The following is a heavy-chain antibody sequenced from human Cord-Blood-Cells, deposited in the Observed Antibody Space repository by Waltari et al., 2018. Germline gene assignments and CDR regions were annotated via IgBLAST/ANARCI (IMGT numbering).Heavy chain of an antibody. CDR3: ARGELGTDY. J-gene: IGHJ4*02. CDR2: SSSSGSTI. Sequence: EVQLVESGGGLVQPGGSLRLSCAASGFTFSSYDMNWVRQAPGKGVECVSYSSSSGSTIDYADSVKGRFTISRDNAKNSLYLQMNSLRAEDTAVYYCARGELGTDYWGQGTLVTVSS. D-gene: IGHD7-27*01. V-gene: IGHV3-48*03. CDR1: GFTFSSYD.